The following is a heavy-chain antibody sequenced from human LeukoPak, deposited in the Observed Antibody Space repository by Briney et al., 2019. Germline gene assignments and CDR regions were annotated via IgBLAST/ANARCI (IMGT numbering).Heavy chain of an antibody. V-gene: IGHV1-24*01. CDR2: FDLEDGET. Sequence: ASVKVSCKVSGYTLTELSMHWVRQAPGKGLEWMGGFDLEDGETIYAQKFQGRVTMTEDTSTDTAYMELSSLRSEDTAVYYCATAGGNYVGWFDPWGQGTLVTVSS. J-gene: IGHJ5*02. CDR3: ATAGGNYVGWFDP. CDR1: GYTLTELS. D-gene: IGHD4-11*01.